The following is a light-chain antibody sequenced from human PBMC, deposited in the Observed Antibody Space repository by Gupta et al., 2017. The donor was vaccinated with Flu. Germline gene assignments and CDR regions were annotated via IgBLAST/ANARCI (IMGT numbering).Light chain of an antibody. Sequence: DIQVTQSPSSLSASVADRVTITCQTSQGSSSYLNWYQQKPGKAPKLLITAASHLHSVVPSRFSGRGSGTDFTLTISRLQPEDFATYYCQQSYSTAFGPGTTVDFK. CDR1: QGSSSY. CDR3: QQSYSTA. V-gene: IGKV1-39*01. J-gene: IGKJ3*01. CDR2: AAS.